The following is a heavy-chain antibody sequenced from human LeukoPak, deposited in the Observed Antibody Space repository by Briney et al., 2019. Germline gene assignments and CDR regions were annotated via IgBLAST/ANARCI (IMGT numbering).Heavy chain of an antibody. Sequence: ASVKVSCKASGYTFTSYGISWVRQATGQGLEWMGWMNPNSGNTGYAQKFQGRVTMTRNTSISTAYMELSSLRSEDTAVYYCARGPGVAATTRRYCYYMDVWGKGTTVTVSS. V-gene: IGHV1-8*02. J-gene: IGHJ6*03. CDR1: GYTFTSYG. CDR3: ARGPGVAATTRRYCYYMDV. CDR2: MNPNSGNT. D-gene: IGHD2-15*01.